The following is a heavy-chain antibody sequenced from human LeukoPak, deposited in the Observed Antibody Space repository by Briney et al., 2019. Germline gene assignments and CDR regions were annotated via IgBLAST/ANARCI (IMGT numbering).Heavy chain of an antibody. J-gene: IGHJ4*02. D-gene: IGHD6-19*01. CDR3: ARDGSGWSVDY. CDR2: INSDGSST. V-gene: IGHV3-74*01. Sequence: PGGSLRLSCAASGFTLSSYWMHWVRQAPGRGLVWASRINSDGSSTTYADSVKGRFTISRDNAENTLYLQMNSLRAEDTAVYFCARDGSGWSVDYWGQGILVTVSS. CDR1: GFTLSSYW.